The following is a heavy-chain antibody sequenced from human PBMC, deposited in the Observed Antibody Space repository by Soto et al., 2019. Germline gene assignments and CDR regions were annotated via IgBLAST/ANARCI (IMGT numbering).Heavy chain of an antibody. J-gene: IGHJ4*02. V-gene: IGHV4-59*01. CDR2: IYSSGST. D-gene: IGHD3-10*01. CDR3: VRRVKYGSAGRPAYYFDY. CDR1: GGSISSYY. Sequence: SETLSLTCTVSGGSISSYYWSWIRQPPGKGLEWIGHIYSSGSTNYNTSLKSRVTISVDTSKNQFSLKLRSVTAADTAVYYCVRRVKYGSAGRPAYYFDYWGQGTLVTVSS.